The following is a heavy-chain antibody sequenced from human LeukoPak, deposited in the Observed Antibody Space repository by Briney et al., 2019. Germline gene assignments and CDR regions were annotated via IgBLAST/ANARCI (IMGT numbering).Heavy chain of an antibody. V-gene: IGHV4-34*01. CDR2: INHSGST. D-gene: IGHD3-16*02. J-gene: IGHJ4*02. CDR3: ARGRGDYVWGSYRPFDY. Sequence: SETLSLTCAVYGGSFSGYYWSWIRQPPGKGLEWTGEINHSGSTNYNPSLKSRVTISVDTSKNQFSLKLSSVTAADTAVYYCARGRGDYVWGSYRPFDYWGQGTLVTVSS. CDR1: GGSFSGYY.